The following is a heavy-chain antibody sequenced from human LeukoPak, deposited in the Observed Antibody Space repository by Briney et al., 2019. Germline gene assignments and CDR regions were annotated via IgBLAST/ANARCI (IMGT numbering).Heavy chain of an antibody. CDR1: RYTFTDYN. Sequence: ASETVSFTASRYTFTDYNVNWVRQAPGQGLEWVGWISPKSGGTNYAQKFQGRVTMTRDTSITTVYMELSGLRSDDTAMYYCVRSSLGYWGQGAPVTVSS. J-gene: IGHJ4*02. V-gene: IGHV1-2*02. CDR2: ISPKSGGT. D-gene: IGHD3-16*01. CDR3: VRSSLGY.